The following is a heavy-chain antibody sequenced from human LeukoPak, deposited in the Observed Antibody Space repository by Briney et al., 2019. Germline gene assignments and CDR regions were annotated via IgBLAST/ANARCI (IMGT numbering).Heavy chain of an antibody. CDR3: ARSRVGSSGDY. D-gene: IGHD3-22*01. Sequence: GGSLRLSCAASGFTFSSYAMSWVRQAPGKGLEWVSAISSSSSYIYYADSVKGRLTISRDNAKNSLYLQMNSLRAEDTAVYYCARSRVGSSGDYWGQGTLVTVSS. CDR1: GFTFSSYA. CDR2: ISSSSSYI. V-gene: IGHV3-21*01. J-gene: IGHJ4*02.